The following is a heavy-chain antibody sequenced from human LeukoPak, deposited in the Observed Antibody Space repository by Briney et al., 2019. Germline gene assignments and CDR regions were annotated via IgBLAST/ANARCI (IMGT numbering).Heavy chain of an antibody. Sequence: GGSLRLSCAASGFTVSSNEMGWVRQAPGKGLEWVSSISGGSTYYADSRKGRFTISRDNSKNTLHLQMNSLRAEDTAVYYCKKDPGTTIVAFDIWGQGTMVTVSS. V-gene: IGHV3-38-3*01. CDR2: ISGGST. J-gene: IGHJ3*02. CDR3: KKDPGTTIVAFDI. CDR1: GFTVSSNE. D-gene: IGHD3-22*01.